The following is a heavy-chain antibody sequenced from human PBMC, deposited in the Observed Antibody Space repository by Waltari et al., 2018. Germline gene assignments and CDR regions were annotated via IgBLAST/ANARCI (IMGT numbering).Heavy chain of an antibody. J-gene: IGHJ3*02. D-gene: IGHD6-19*01. Sequence: QLQLQESGPGLVKPSETLFLTCNVSGGSISDTSYFWGWVRQPPGKGLEWIGSISRRESAFYKSTLTSRATISFDNAKNSLYLQMNSLRAEDTAVYYCARERSSGWLNDAFDIWGQGTMVTVSS. CDR2: ISRRESA. CDR3: ARERSSGWLNDAFDI. CDR1: GGSISDTSYF. V-gene: IGHV4-39*07.